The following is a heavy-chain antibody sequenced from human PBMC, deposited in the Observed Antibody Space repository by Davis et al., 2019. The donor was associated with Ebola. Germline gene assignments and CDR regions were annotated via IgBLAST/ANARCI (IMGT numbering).Heavy chain of an antibody. CDR1: GSTFSSYC. D-gene: IGHD2-21*02. Sequence: RGSLRLSCAASGSTFSSYCMNWVRHAPGKRLEWVSFICSCCNYIYYADSVKGRFTVSRDNAKNSLYLQMNSLRAEDTAVYYCVRDPALVVTGGGWFFGLWGRGTRVTVSS. CDR3: VRDPALVVTGGGWFFGL. V-gene: IGHV3-21*01. J-gene: IGHJ2*01. CDR2: ICSCCNYI.